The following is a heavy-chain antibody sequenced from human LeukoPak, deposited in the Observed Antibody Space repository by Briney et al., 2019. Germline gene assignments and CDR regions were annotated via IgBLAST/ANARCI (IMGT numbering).Heavy chain of an antibody. Sequence: GESLKISCQASGYTFTTYWIGWVRQMPGKGLEWMGTIHPYDSDTRYSPSFQGQVTISVDKSIGTAYLQWSSLKASDTAMYYCARQGLGGGDGSGAFDIWGQGTMVTVSS. CDR3: ARQGLGGGDGSGAFDI. CDR2: IHPYDSDT. D-gene: IGHD2-21*02. CDR1: GYTFTTYW. J-gene: IGHJ3*02. V-gene: IGHV5-51*01.